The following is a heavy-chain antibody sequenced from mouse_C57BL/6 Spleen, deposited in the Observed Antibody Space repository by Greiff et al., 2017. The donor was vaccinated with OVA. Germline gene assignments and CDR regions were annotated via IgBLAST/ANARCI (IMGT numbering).Heavy chain of an antibody. CDR2: IDPSDSYT. Sequence: QVQLQQPGAELVKPGASVKLSCKASGYTFTSYWMQWVKQRPGQGLEWIGEIDPSDSYTNYNQKFKGKATLTVDTSSSTAYMQLSSLTSEDSAVDYCAKGYYGSSGFDYWGQGTTLTVSS. CDR1: GYTFTSYW. CDR3: AKGYYGSSGFDY. V-gene: IGHV1-50*01. D-gene: IGHD1-1*01. J-gene: IGHJ2*01.